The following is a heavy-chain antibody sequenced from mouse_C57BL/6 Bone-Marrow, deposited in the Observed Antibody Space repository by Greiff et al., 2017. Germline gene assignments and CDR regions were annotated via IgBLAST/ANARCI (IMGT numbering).Heavy chain of an antibody. CDR3: AREGNYGSSS. D-gene: IGHD1-1*01. J-gene: IGHJ2*01. Sequence: QVQLQQPGAELVKPGASVKLSCKASGYTFTSYWMQWVKQRPGQGLEWIGEIDPSDSYTNYNQKFKGKATLTVDTSSSTADMQRSSLTSEDSAVYYCAREGNYGSSSWGQGTTLTVSS. CDR2: IDPSDSYT. CDR1: GYTFTSYW. V-gene: IGHV1-50*01.